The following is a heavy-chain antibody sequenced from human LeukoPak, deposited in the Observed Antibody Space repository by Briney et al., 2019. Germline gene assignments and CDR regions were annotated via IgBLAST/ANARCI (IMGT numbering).Heavy chain of an antibody. Sequence: SETLSLTCAVSGGSISSSNWWGWVRQPPGQGLEWIAEIYHDGSTNYNPSLKSRVTISVDNSKNQISLKLSSVTAADTAVYYCARVRSGYDPTNWGQGTLVTVSS. J-gene: IGHJ4*02. CDR2: IYHDGST. V-gene: IGHV4-4*02. D-gene: IGHD5-12*01. CDR1: GGSISSSNW. CDR3: ARVRSGYDPTN.